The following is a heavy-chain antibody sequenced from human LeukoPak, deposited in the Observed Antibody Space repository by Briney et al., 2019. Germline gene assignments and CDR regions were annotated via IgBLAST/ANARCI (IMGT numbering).Heavy chain of an antibody. D-gene: IGHD2-2*01. CDR3: ARDRSTSGNWFDP. CDR2: INPNSGGT. Sequence: ASVKVSCKASGYTFTGYYMHWVRQAPGQGLEWMGWINPNSGGTNYAQKFQGRVTMTGDTSISTAYMELSRLRSDDTAVYYCARDRSTSGNWFDPWGQGTLVTVSS. J-gene: IGHJ5*02. V-gene: IGHV1-2*02. CDR1: GYTFTGYY.